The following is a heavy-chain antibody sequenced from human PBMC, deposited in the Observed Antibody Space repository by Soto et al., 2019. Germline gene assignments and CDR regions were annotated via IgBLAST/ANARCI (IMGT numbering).Heavy chain of an antibody. J-gene: IGHJ4*02. CDR1: GVSISSHDW. D-gene: IGHD5-18*01. V-gene: IGHV4-4*02. Sequence: QVQLQESGPGLVKPSGTLSLTCAVSGVSISSHDWWTWVRQPPGKGLEWIGESHQRGNTNYNSSLEGRATISLDKSKNQFFLQLSSVAVAYTAVYYCATRDTGRVYWGQGTLVTVSS. CDR3: ATRDTGRVY. CDR2: SHQRGNT.